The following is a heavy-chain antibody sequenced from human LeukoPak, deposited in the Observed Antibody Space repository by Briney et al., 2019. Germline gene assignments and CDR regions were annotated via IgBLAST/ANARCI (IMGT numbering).Heavy chain of an antibody. CDR2: INPNSGGT. Sequence: WASVKVSCKASGYTFTGYYMHWVRQAPGQGLEWMGWINPNSGGTNYAQKFQGRVTMTKDTSTDTAYMELSSLRSEDTAVYYCATWYYYDSSDYYLADYWGQGTLVTVSS. J-gene: IGHJ4*02. CDR3: ATWYYYDSSDYYLADY. CDR1: GYTFTGYY. V-gene: IGHV1-2*02. D-gene: IGHD3-22*01.